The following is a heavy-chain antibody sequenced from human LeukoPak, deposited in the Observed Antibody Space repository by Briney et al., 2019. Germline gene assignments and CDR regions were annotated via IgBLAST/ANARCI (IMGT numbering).Heavy chain of an antibody. CDR2: FGTIGNT. J-gene: IGHJ4*02. CDR1: GFAFSSYA. D-gene: IGHD6-13*01. Sequence: GGSLILSCAASGFAFSSYAMSWVRQAPGKGLEWVSTFGTIGNTYYADSVKGRFTISRDNSKNTLNLQMNSLRADDSAVYYCAKRAKTTAGSLYYFDYWGQGTLVTVSS. CDR3: AKRAKTTAGSLYYFDY. V-gene: IGHV3-23*01.